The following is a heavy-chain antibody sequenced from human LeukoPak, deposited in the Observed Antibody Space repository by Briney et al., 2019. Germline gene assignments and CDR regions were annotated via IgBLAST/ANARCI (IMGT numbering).Heavy chain of an antibody. D-gene: IGHD6-19*01. V-gene: IGHV1-69*13. CDR1: GGTFSSYA. J-gene: IGHJ4*02. Sequence: ASVKVSCEASGGTFSSYAISWVRQAPGQGLEWMGGIIPIFGTANYAQKFQGRVTITADESTSTAYMELSSLRSEDTAVYYCARLAVAGYFDYWGQGTLVTVSS. CDR3: ARLAVAGYFDY. CDR2: IIPIFGTA.